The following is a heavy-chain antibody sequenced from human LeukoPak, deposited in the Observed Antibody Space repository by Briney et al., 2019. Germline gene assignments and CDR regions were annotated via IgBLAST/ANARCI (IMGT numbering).Heavy chain of an antibody. J-gene: IGHJ5*02. V-gene: IGHV4-30-4*08. CDR3: ARDQHPRASVFFDP. CDR1: GDSISTGEHY. CDR2: IYYTGNT. Sequence: SETLSLTCTVSGDSISTGEHYWSWIRQPPGKGLEWIGYIYYTGNTNYNPSLKSRVTISVDTSKNQFSLRLNSVTAADTAVYFCARDQHPRASVFFDPWGQGTLVTVSS. D-gene: IGHD2-21*01.